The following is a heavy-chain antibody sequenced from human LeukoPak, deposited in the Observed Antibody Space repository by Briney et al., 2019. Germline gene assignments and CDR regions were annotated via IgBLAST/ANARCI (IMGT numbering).Heavy chain of an antibody. D-gene: IGHD6-13*01. CDR3: ARRGIAAAGTNWFDP. CDR1: GYSFTSYW. CDR2: IYPGDSDT. J-gene: IGHJ5*02. Sequence: PGESLKISCKGSGYSFTSYWIGWVRQMPGKGLEWMGIIYPGDSDTRYSPSFQGQVTTSADKSISTAYLQWSSLKASDTAMYYCARRGIAAAGTNWFDPWGQGTLVTVSS. V-gene: IGHV5-51*03.